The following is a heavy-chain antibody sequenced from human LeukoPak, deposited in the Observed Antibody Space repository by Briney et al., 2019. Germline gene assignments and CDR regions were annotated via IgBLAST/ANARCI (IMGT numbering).Heavy chain of an antibody. CDR1: GGPISSGDYY. CDR2: IYYSGST. Sequence: PSETLSLTCTVSGGPISSGDYYWSWIRQPPGKGLEWIGYIYYSGSTYYNPSLKSRVTISVDTSKNQFSPKLSSVTAADTAVYYCARDRTKIKFQHWGQGTLVTVSS. CDR3: ARDRTKIKFQH. V-gene: IGHV4-30-4*01. J-gene: IGHJ1*01. D-gene: IGHD5-24*01.